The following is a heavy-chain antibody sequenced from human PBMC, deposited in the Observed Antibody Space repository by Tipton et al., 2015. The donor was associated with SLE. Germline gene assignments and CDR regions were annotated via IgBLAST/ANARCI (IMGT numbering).Heavy chain of an antibody. V-gene: IGHV1-8*03. Sequence: QSGPEVKKPGASVKVSCKASGYTFTSYDINWVRQATGQGLEWMGWINPNSGNTGSAQKFQGRVTITRNTSISTAYMELSSLRSEDTAVYYCARGMEVVDAFDMWGQGTMVTVSS. J-gene: IGHJ3*02. CDR2: INPNSGNT. D-gene: IGHD2-15*01. CDR3: ARGMEVVDAFDM. CDR1: GYTFTSYD.